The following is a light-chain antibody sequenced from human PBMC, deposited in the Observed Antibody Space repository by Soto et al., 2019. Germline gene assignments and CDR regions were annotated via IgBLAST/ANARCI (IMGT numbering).Light chain of an antibody. Sequence: QSALTQPASGSRSPGQSITISCTGTSSDVGGYNYVSWYQQHPGKAPKLMIYDVSNRPSGVSNRFSGSKSGNTASLTISGLQAEDESDYYCSSYTSSSIVVFGGGTKLTVL. J-gene: IGLJ2*01. CDR3: SSYTSSSIVV. CDR1: SSDVGGYNY. CDR2: DVS. V-gene: IGLV2-14*01.